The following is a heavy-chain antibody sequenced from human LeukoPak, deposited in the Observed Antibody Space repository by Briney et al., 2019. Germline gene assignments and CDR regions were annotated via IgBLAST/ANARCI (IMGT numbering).Heavy chain of an antibody. V-gene: IGHV4-59*01. CDR3: TSGARGDWFDP. Sequence: SETLSLTCTVSGGSISSFYWSWIRQPPGKGLEWIGCISYTGSGNYNPSLKSRVTISLDTSKNHFSLKLSSVTAADTAVYYCTSGARGDWFDPWGQGTLVTVSS. J-gene: IGHJ5*02. D-gene: IGHD3-10*01. CDR1: GGSISSFY. CDR2: ISYTGSG.